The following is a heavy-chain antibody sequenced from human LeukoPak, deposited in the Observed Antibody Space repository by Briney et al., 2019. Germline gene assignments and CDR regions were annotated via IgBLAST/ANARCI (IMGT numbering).Heavy chain of an antibody. V-gene: IGHV3-30*12. J-gene: IGHJ4*02. CDR3: ARDYGGSSPFDY. CDR2: IQYDGSNE. D-gene: IGHD4-23*01. CDR1: GFTFSSYG. Sequence: PGGSLRLSCAASGFTFSSYGMHWVRQAPGKGLEWVAYIQYDGSNEQYADSVKGRFSISRDSSKNILYLQMNSLRAEDTAVYYCARDYGGSSPFDYWGQGTLVTVSS.